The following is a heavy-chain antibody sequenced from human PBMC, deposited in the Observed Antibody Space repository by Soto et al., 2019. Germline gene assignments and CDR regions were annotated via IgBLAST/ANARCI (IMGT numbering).Heavy chain of an antibody. CDR1: GYTFNRYA. Sequence: QVQLVQSGAEVKKPGASVKLSCETSGYTFNRYAVQWVRQAPGQTFEWLGWIHTGDGDTKYSQKFRERLTITRDTSTTTVYMQLTNLRSEDTAMYYCARVPRYTSDVVQVPAVMFDDWFVPWGQRTLVTVSS. V-gene: IGHV1-3*04. J-gene: IGHJ5*02. CDR3: ARVPRYTSDVVQVPAVMFDDWFVP. CDR2: IHTGDGDT. D-gene: IGHD3-16*01.